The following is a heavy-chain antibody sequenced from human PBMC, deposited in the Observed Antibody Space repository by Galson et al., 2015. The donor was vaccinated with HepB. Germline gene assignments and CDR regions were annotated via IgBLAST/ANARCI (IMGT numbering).Heavy chain of an antibody. CDR3: ARDIAARWGSFNWFDP. J-gene: IGHJ5*02. Sequence: SLRLSCAASGFTFSSYAMHWVRQAPGKGLEWVAVISYDGSNKYYADSVKGRFTISRDNSKNTLYLQMNSLRAEDTAVYYCARDIAARWGSFNWFDPWGQGTLVTVSS. D-gene: IGHD6-6*01. V-gene: IGHV3-30-3*01. CDR1: GFTFSSYA. CDR2: ISYDGSNK.